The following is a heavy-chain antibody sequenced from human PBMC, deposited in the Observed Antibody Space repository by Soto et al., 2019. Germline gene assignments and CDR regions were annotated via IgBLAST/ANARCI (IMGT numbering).Heavy chain of an antibody. CDR1: GFTFSSYG. Sequence: QVQLVESGGGVVQPGRSLRLSCAASGFTFSSYGMHWVRQAPGKGLEWVAGIWYDGSNKYYADSVKGRFTISRDNSTHTLYLQMNSRRGEDTAVYYCATELVVAATPDAFDIWGQGTMVTVSS. CDR3: ATELVVAATPDAFDI. V-gene: IGHV3-33*01. J-gene: IGHJ3*02. CDR2: IWYDGSNK. D-gene: IGHD2-15*01.